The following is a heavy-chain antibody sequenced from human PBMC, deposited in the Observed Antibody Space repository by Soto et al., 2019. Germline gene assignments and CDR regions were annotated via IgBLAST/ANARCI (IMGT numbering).Heavy chain of an antibody. J-gene: IGHJ4*02. Sequence: VQLVESGGGLVKPGGSLRLSCAASGFTFSSYSMNWVRQAPGKGLEWVSSISSSSSYIYYADSVKGRFTISRDNAKNSLYLQMNSLRAEDTAVYYCARDVEQQLGLYYFDYWGQGTLVTVSS. CDR1: GFTFSSYS. CDR3: ARDVEQQLGLYYFDY. V-gene: IGHV3-21*01. D-gene: IGHD6-13*01. CDR2: ISSSSSYI.